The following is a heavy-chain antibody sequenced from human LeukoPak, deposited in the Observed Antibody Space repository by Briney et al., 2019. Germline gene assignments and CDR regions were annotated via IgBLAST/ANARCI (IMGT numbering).Heavy chain of an antibody. CDR3: ARSIAVAGDYYYGMDV. J-gene: IGHJ6*02. D-gene: IGHD6-19*01. V-gene: IGHV3-30-3*01. CDR2: ISYDGSNK. CDR1: GFTFSSYA. Sequence: GRSLRLSCAASGFTFSSYAMHWVRQAPGKGLEWVAVISYDGSNKYYADSVKGRFTISRDNSKNTLYLQMNSLRAEDTAVYYCARSIAVAGDYYYGMDVWGQGTTVTVSS.